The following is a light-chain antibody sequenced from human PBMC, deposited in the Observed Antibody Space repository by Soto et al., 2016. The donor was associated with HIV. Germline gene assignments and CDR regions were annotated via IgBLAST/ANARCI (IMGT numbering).Light chain of an antibody. CDR3: QKYNGAPALT. J-gene: IGKJ4*01. V-gene: IGKV1-27*01. Sequence: DIQMTQSPSSLSASVGDRVTITCRASQGISNYLAWYQQKAGKAPKLLISAASTLESGVPSRFRGSGSGTDFTLTITSLQPEDVATYYCQKYNGAPALTFGGGTK. CDR2: AAS. CDR1: QGISNY.